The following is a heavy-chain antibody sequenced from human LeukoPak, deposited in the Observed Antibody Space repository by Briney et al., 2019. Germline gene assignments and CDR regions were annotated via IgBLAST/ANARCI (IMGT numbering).Heavy chain of an antibody. CDR1: GFTFSSYA. D-gene: IGHD3-22*01. CDR3: AKRDSSGHYYFDY. V-gene: IGHV3-23*01. J-gene: IGHJ4*02. Sequence: GGSLRLSCAASGFTFSSYAMSWFRQAPRKGLEWVSSISISGDGTYYADSVKGRFTISRDISKNTLYLQMNSLSPEDTAVYYCAKRDSSGHYYFDYWGQGTLVTVSA. CDR2: ISISGDGT.